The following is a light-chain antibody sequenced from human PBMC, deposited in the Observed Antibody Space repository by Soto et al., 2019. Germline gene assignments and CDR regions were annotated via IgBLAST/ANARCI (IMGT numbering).Light chain of an antibody. CDR3: LQYNGYYRT. CDR2: DAS. CDR1: PGNSTC. Sequence: GDRVTITCRASPGNSTCLAWCQQKAGKAPNLLIFDASTLESGVPSRFSGSGSGTTFTLTISSLQSDDFATYYCLQYNGYYRTFGQGTKVDIK. V-gene: IGKV1-5*01. J-gene: IGKJ1*01.